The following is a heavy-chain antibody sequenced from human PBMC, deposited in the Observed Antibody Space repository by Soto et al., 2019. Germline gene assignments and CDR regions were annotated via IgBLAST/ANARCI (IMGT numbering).Heavy chain of an antibody. CDR1: GGSFSGYY. J-gene: IGHJ5*02. D-gene: IGHD6-19*01. CDR2: SNHVGST. V-gene: IGHV4-34*01. CDR3: ARRSSGWYTWFDP. Sequence: SETLSLTCAVYGGSFSGYYWSWVRQPPGKGLEWIGESNHVGSTNYNPSLKSRITISVDTSANQFSLKLSSVTAADTAVYYCARRSSGWYTWFDPWGQGTLVTVSS.